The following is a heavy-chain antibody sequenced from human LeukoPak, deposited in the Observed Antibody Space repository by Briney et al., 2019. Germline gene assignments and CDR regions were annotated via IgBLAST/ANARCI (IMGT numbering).Heavy chain of an antibody. Sequence: SQTLSLTCTVSGGSISSGDYYWSWIRQPPGKGLEWIAYIYYSGSTYYNPSLKSRVTMSADTSKNQLSLKLSSVTAADTAVYYCARPYYYDSRIDPWGQGILVTVSS. V-gene: IGHV4-30-4*01. CDR3: ARPYYYDSRIDP. J-gene: IGHJ5*02. CDR1: GGSISSGDYY. D-gene: IGHD3-22*01. CDR2: IYYSGST.